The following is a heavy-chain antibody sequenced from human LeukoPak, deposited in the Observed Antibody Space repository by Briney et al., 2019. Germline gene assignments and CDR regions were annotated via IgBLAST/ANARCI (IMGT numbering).Heavy chain of an antibody. CDR3: ARGPPPYQGSGWIGYYYYYYMDV. CDR2: INPNSGGT. V-gene: IGHV1-2*02. CDR1: GYTFTSYD. D-gene: IGHD6-19*01. J-gene: IGHJ6*03. Sequence: ASVKVSCKASGYTFTSYDINWVRQAPGQGLEWMGWINPNSGGTNYAQKFQGRVTMTRDTSISTAYMELSRLRSDDTAVYYCARGPPPYQGSGWIGYYYYYYMDVWGKGTTVTVSS.